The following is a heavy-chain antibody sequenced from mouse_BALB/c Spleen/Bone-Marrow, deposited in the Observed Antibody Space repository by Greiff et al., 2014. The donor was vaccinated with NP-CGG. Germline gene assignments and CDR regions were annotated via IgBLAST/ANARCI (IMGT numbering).Heavy chain of an antibody. J-gene: IGHJ2*01. Sequence: VKLVESGAELVRPGSSVKISCKAPGYAISSYWMNWVKQRPGQGLEWIGQIYPGDGDTNYNGKFKDKATLTADKSSSTAYMQISSLTSEDSAVYFCARGRGWYLDYWGQGTTLTVSS. CDR3: ARGRGWYLDY. CDR2: IYPGDGDT. V-gene: IGHV1-80*01. CDR1: GYAISSYW. D-gene: IGHD2-3*01.